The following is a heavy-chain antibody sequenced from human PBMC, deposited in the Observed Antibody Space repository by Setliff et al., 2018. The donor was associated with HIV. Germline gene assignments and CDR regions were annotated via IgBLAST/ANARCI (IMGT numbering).Heavy chain of an antibody. CDR3: ARGEFYCGTDCYWSSFDY. D-gene: IGHD2-21*02. Sequence: SVKVSCKASGGTFSSYPISWVRQAPGQGLEWMGGIIPIFGTTHYAQKFQGRVTVTADESTSTAYMQLSSLRSEDTAVYYCARGEFYCGTDCYWSSFDYWGQGILVTVSS. V-gene: IGHV1-69*13. CDR2: IIPIFGTT. J-gene: IGHJ4*02. CDR1: GGTFSSYP.